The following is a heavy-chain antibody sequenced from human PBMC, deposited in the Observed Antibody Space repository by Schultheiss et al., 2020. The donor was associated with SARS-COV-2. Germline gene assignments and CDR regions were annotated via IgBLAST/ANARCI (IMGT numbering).Heavy chain of an antibody. Sequence: ASVKVSCKASGGTFSSYAISWVRQAPGQGLEWMGGIIPNSGGTNYAQKFQGRVTMTRDTSISTAYMELSRLRSDDTAVYYCARGSHTARPDYWGQGTLVTVSS. CDR1: GGTFSSYA. V-gene: IGHV1-2*02. D-gene: IGHD6-6*01. CDR3: ARGSHTARPDY. CDR2: IIPNSGGT. J-gene: IGHJ4*02.